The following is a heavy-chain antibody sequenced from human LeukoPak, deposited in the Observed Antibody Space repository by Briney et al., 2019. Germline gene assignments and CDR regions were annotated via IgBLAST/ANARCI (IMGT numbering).Heavy chain of an antibody. Sequence: GGSLRLSCAASGFTFTTYWMSWVRQAPGKGLEWVAVISYDGSNKYYADSVKGRFTISRDNSKNTLYLQMNSLRAEDTAVYYCAKDRLHNWFDPWGQGTLVTVSS. CDR1: GFTFTTYW. J-gene: IGHJ5*02. CDR2: ISYDGSNK. V-gene: IGHV3-30*18. CDR3: AKDRLHNWFDP.